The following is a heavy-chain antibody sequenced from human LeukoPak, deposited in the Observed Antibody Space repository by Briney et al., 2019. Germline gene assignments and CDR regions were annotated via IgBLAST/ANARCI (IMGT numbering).Heavy chain of an antibody. D-gene: IGHD4-11*01. J-gene: IGHJ4*02. CDR1: GFTFSSYW. Sequence: QPGGSLRLSCAASGFTFSSYWMHWVRQVPGKGLVWVSRINSDGSITTYADSVKGRFTFSRDNAKKTLYLQMNSLRDEDTAVYYCARGYSNYVDYWGQGTLVTVSS. CDR3: ARGYSNYVDY. CDR2: INSDGSIT. V-gene: IGHV3-74*01.